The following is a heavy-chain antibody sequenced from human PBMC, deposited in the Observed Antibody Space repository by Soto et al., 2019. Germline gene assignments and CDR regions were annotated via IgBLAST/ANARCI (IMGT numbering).Heavy chain of an antibody. D-gene: IGHD3-3*01. Sequence: QVQLVQSGAEVKKPGASVKVSCKASGYTFTSYDINWVRQATGQGLEWMGWMNPNSGNTGYAQKFQGRVTMTRNTSISKAYMELRSLRSEDTAVYYCARCRRYDFWSGYPAAPAYYFDYWGQGTLVTVSS. V-gene: IGHV1-8*01. CDR2: MNPNSGNT. CDR1: GYTFTSYD. CDR3: ARCRRYDFWSGYPAAPAYYFDY. J-gene: IGHJ4*02.